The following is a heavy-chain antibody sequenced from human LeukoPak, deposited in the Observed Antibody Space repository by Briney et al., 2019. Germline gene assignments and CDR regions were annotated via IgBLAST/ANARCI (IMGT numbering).Heavy chain of an antibody. Sequence: PGGSLRLSCAASGFTFDDYAMHWVRQAPGKGLEWVSGISWNSGSIGYADSVKGRFTISRDNAKNSLYLQMNSLRAEDTALYYCAKDMGSGAYCGGDCHATMGYWGQGTLVTVSS. V-gene: IGHV3-9*01. J-gene: IGHJ4*02. CDR1: GFTFDDYA. CDR2: ISWNSGSI. CDR3: AKDMGSGAYCGGDCHATMGY. D-gene: IGHD2-21*02.